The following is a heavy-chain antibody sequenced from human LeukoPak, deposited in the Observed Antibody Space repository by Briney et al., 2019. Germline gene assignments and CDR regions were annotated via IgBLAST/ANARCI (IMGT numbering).Heavy chain of an antibody. CDR1: GDSINTSNYF. CDR2: IYYIGTS. V-gene: IGHV4-39*01. Sequence: ETLSLTCTVTGDSINTSNYFWGWIRQSTGKGLEWIGNIYYIGTSDYNPSLKSRVTISIDTSKNQFSLNLRSVTAADTAFYYCARHRSGSYIRYFDFWGQGALVTVSS. CDR3: ARHRSGSYIRYFDF. J-gene: IGHJ4*02. D-gene: IGHD1-26*01.